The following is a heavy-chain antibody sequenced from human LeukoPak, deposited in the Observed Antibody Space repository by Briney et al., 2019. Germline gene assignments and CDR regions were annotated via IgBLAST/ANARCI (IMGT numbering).Heavy chain of an antibody. CDR2: INSDGSST. V-gene: IGHV3-74*01. Sequence: GGSLRLSCAASGFTFSSYWMHWVRQAPGKGLVWVSRINSDGSSTSYADSVKGRFTISRDNAKNTLYLQMNSLRAEDTAVYYCAKAPIQYSSLAFFDDWGQGTLVTVSS. CDR1: GFTFSSYW. J-gene: IGHJ4*02. CDR3: AKAPIQYSSLAFFDD. D-gene: IGHD6-6*01.